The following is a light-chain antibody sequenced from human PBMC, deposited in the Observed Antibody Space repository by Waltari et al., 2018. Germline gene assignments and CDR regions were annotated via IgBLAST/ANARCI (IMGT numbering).Light chain of an antibody. J-gene: IGKJ2*02. Sequence: DIQMTQSPSSLSASIGGRGTITCRANQFIGTYLNWDQQKPGSAPKLLIYGASSLQSWVPPRFRGSGSWTEFSLIISNLQPEDFATYYCQQSFSSPMCTFGQGTRLEI. V-gene: IGKV1-39*01. CDR2: GAS. CDR1: QFIGTY. CDR3: QQSFSSPMCT.